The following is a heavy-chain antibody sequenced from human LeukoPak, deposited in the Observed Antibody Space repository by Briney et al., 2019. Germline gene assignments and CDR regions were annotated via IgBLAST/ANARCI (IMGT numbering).Heavy chain of an antibody. CDR3: VRGGISRYYGMDV. V-gene: IGHV3-23*01. CDR1: GFTFSSYA. D-gene: IGHD2-15*01. J-gene: IGHJ6*02. CDR2: ISGSGGST. Sequence: GGSLRLSCAASGFTFSSYAMSWVRQAPGKGLEGVSAISGSGGSTYYADSVKGRFTISRDNSKNTLYLQMNSLRAADTAVYYCVRGGISRYYGMDVWGQGTTVTVSS.